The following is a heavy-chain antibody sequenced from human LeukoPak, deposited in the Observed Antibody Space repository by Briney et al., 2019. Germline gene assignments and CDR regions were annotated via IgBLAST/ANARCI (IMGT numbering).Heavy chain of an antibody. J-gene: IGHJ4*02. CDR1: GGSFSGYY. D-gene: IGHD4-11*01. V-gene: IGHV4-34*01. CDR2: INHSGST. Sequence: SETLSLTCAVYGGSFSGYYWSWIRQPPGKGLEWIGEINHSGSTNYNPSLKSRVTISVDTSKNQFSLKLSSVTAADTAVYYCASLYDYSNLRDYWGQGTLVTVSS. CDR3: ASLYDYSNLRDY.